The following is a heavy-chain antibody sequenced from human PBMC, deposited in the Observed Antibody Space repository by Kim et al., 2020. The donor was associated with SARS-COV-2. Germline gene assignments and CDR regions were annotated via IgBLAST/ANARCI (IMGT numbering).Heavy chain of an antibody. CDR1: GFTFSSYG. CDR3: ARDSRAYQLLSFWFDP. V-gene: IGHV3-33*01. CDR2: IWYDGSNK. Sequence: GGSLRLSCAASGFTFSSYGMHWVRQAPGKGLEWVAVIWYDGSNKYYADSVKGRFTISRDNSKNTLYLQMNSLRAEDTAVYYCARDSRAYQLLSFWFDPWGQGTLVTVSS. D-gene: IGHD2-2*01. J-gene: IGHJ5*02.